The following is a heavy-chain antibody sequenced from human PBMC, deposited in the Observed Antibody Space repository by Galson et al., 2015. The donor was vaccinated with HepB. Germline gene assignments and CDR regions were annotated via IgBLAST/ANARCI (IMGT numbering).Heavy chain of an antibody. Sequence: SLRLSCAASGFTFSRYAMSWLRLAPGKGLQWVSGITASGGSTQDADSVKGRFTVSRDNSKNILYLQMNSLRLDDAAVYFCAKGGPYFYDGSLFDPWGRGTLVTVS. CDR1: GFTFSRYA. J-gene: IGHJ5*02. CDR3: AKGGPYFYDGSLFDP. V-gene: IGHV3-23*01. CDR2: ITASGGST. D-gene: IGHD3-22*01.